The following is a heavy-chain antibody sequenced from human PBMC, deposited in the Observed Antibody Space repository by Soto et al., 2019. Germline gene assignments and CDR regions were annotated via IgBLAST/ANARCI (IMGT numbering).Heavy chain of an antibody. CDR2: IYYSGST. D-gene: IGHD3-10*01. CDR3: ARDLGGVDYGSGSYFY. CDR1: GGSISSGGYY. Sequence: QVQLQESGPGLVKPSQTLSLTCTVSGGSISSGGYYWSWIRQHPGKGLEWIGYIYYSGSTYYNPSLKSGVTISLDTSKNQFALKLSSVTAADTAVYYCARDLGGVDYGSGSYFYWGQGTLVTVSS. J-gene: IGHJ4*02. V-gene: IGHV4-31*03.